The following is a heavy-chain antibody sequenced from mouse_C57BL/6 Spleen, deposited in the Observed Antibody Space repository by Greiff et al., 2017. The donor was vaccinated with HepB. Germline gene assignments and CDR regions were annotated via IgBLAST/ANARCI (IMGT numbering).Heavy chain of an antibody. V-gene: IGHV1-9*01. CDR3: ASRPVVATRWYFDV. J-gene: IGHJ1*03. CDR1: GYTFTGYW. CDR2: ILPGSGST. Sequence: VQVVESGAELMKPGASVKLSCKATGYTFTGYWIEWVKQRPGHGLEWIGEILPGSGSTNYNEKFKGKATFTADTSSNTAYMQLSSLTTEDSAIYYCASRPVVATRWYFDVWGTGTTVTVSS. D-gene: IGHD1-1*01.